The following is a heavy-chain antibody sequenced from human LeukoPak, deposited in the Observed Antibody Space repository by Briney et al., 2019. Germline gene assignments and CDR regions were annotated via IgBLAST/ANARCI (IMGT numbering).Heavy chain of an antibody. V-gene: IGHV5-51*01. Sequence: GESLKISCKGSGYSFTTNWISLVRQMPGKGLEWMGIIYPGDSDTRYSPSFQGQVTISADKSISTAYLQWSSLEASDTAMYYCARRGCNGGSCYGYWGQGTLVTVSS. D-gene: IGHD2-15*01. CDR3: ARRGCNGGSCYGY. CDR1: GYSFTTNW. CDR2: IYPGDSDT. J-gene: IGHJ4*02.